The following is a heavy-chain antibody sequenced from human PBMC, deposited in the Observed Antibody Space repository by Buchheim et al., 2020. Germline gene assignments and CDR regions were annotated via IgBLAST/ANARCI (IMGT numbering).Heavy chain of an antibody. Sequence: EVQLLESGGGLVRPGGSLRLSCAASGFTFSSYAMSWVRQAPGKGLEWVLSISGSGDRTHYADSVKGRFTISSDNAKNTLSLPMNSLRADDTALYYCAKETTLSSLDVWGQGTT. CDR1: GFTFSSYA. D-gene: IGHD4-11*01. J-gene: IGHJ6*02. V-gene: IGHV3-23*01. CDR2: ISGSGDRT. CDR3: AKETTLSSLDV.